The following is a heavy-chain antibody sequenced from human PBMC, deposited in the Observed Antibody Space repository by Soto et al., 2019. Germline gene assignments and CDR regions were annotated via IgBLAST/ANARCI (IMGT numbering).Heavy chain of an antibody. Sequence: GGSLRLSCAASGFTFSSYSMNWVRQAPGKGLEWVSYISSSSSYIYYADSVKGRFTISRDNAKNSLYLQMNSLRAEDTAVYYCARRGTAMVTGEFDYWGQGTLVTVSS. J-gene: IGHJ4*02. CDR3: ARRGTAMVTGEFDY. V-gene: IGHV3-21*05. D-gene: IGHD5-18*01. CDR2: ISSSSSYI. CDR1: GFTFSSYS.